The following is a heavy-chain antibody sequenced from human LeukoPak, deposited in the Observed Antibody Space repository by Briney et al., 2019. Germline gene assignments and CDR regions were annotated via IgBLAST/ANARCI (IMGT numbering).Heavy chain of an antibody. D-gene: IGHD3-16*01. CDR3: AADFYTSYHLGY. CDR1: GFTVTVNY. J-gene: IGHJ4*02. CDR2: IYRSGSI. V-gene: IGHV3-66*01. Sequence: GGSLRLSCAVSGFTVTVNYMSWVRQAPGKGLEWVSIIYRSGSISYADSVKGRFIISRDSSTNTLSLQMTSLRAEDTAVYYCAADFYTSYHLGYWGQGTLVTVSS.